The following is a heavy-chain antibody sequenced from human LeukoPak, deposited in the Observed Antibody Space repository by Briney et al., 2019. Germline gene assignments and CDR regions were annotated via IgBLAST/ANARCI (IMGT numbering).Heavy chain of an antibody. V-gene: IGHV3-48*02. Sequence: PGRSLRLSCAASGFTFSSYSMNWVRQAPGKGPEWVSYISSSSSRIDYADSLKGRFTTSRDNAKNSLYLQMNSLRDEDTAVYYCARDRDWAFDYWGQGALVTVSS. J-gene: IGHJ4*02. CDR3: ARDRDWAFDY. D-gene: IGHD2-21*02. CDR2: ISSSSSRI. CDR1: GFTFSSYS.